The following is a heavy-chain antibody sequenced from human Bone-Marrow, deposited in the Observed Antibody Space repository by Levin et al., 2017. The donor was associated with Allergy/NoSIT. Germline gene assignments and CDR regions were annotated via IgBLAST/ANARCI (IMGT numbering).Heavy chain of an antibody. J-gene: IGHJ6*03. CDR2: IIPIFGPP. D-gene: IGHD2-15*01. Sequence: TGGSLRLSCKASGGTFSSHGIAWVRQAPGQGLEWMGGIIPIFGPPNYAQKFQGRVTISADESTNTAYMELSSLRSDDTAVFYCARLTGDCSGGACLSRYFYYYMDVWGKGTTVTVSS. CDR3: ARLTGDCSGGACLSRYFYYYMDV. V-gene: IGHV1-69*01. CDR1: GGTFSSHG.